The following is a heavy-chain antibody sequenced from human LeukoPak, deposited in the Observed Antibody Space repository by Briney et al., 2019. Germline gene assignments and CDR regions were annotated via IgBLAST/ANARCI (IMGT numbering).Heavy chain of an antibody. Sequence: GGSLRLSCAASGFTFSSSWMCWVRQAPGKGLEWVANIKEDGSAKYYVDSVKGRFTISRDNAKNSLYLQMNSLRAEDTAVYYCAREGGGSVGYYYYGMDVWGQGTTVTVSS. J-gene: IGHJ6*02. CDR2: IKEDGSAK. D-gene: IGHD3-16*01. CDR3: AREGGGSVGYYYYGMDV. V-gene: IGHV3-7*03. CDR1: GFTFSSSW.